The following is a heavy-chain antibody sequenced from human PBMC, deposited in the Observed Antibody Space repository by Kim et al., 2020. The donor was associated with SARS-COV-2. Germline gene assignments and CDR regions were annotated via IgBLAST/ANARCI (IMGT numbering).Heavy chain of an antibody. CDR1: GYTFTSYA. CDR2: INTNTGNP. J-gene: IGHJ5*02. D-gene: IGHD3-10*01. CDR3: ARDPELLWFGELSSGWFDP. Sequence: ASVKVSCKASGYTFTSYAMNWVRQAPGQGLEWMGWINTNTGNPTYAQGFTGRFVFSLDTSVSTAYLQISSLKAEDTAVYYCARDPELLWFGELSSGWFDPWGQGTLVTVS. V-gene: IGHV7-4-1*02.